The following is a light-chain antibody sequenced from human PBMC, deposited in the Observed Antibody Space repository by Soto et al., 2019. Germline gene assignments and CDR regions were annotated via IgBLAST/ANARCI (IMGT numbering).Light chain of an antibody. CDR2: GAS. V-gene: IGKV3-20*01. CDR1: QSVSNNY. CDR3: QQYSVYWT. J-gene: IGKJ1*01. Sequence: EIVLTQSPGTLSLSPGERATLSCRASQSVSNNYLAWYQQKPGQAPRLLIYGASNRATGIPDRFSGSGSGTDFTLTINSLQPDDFATYYCQQYSVYWTFGQGTKVDIK.